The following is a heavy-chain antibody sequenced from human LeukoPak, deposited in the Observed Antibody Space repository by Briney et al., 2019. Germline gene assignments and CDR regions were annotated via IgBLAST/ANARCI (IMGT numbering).Heavy chain of an antibody. CDR1: GFTFSSYG. CDR3: ARYFGTISSFDY. CDR2: IWYDGSKK. D-gene: IGHD3/OR15-3a*01. Sequence: GRSLRLSCAASGFTFSSYGMHWVRQAPGKGLEGVAVIWYDGSKKYYADSVKGRFTISRDQSKNTLYLQMNSLRAEETAVYYCARYFGTISSFDYWGQGTLVTVSS. V-gene: IGHV3-33*01. J-gene: IGHJ4*02.